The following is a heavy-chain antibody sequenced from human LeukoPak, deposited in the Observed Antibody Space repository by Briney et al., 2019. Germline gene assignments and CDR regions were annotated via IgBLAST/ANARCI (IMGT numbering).Heavy chain of an antibody. Sequence: GASVKVSCKPSGYTFTSYGIRWVRQAPGQGLECMGWITAYNGNQNYEQLLKGRVTMTTDTSTSTVYMELMSLRSDDTAVYYCARPGYSYGSYYFDYWRQGTLVTVSS. CDR1: GYTFTSYG. CDR2: ITAYNGNQ. V-gene: IGHV1-18*01. J-gene: IGHJ4*02. CDR3: ARPGYSYGSYYFDY. D-gene: IGHD5-18*01.